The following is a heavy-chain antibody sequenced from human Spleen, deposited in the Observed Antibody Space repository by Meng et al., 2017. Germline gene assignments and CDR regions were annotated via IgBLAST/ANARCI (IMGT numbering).Heavy chain of an antibody. CDR3: ARGTPGRSYSDY. CDR1: DYTFTGYG. J-gene: IGHJ4*02. V-gene: IGHV1-18*01. CDR2: LGAHDGDT. D-gene: IGHD3-10*01. Sequence: QVQPVQSGPVLKKPGASVKGSCKASDYTFTGYGVSWVRQAPGQGLEWMAWLGAHDGDTSHAPKFQGRVTVSADRPTATAYMELRSLRSDDTAVYYCARGTPGRSYSDYWGQGTLVTVSS.